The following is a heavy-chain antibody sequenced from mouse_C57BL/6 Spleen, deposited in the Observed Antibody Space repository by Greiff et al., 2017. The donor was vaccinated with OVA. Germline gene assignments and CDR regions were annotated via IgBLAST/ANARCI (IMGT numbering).Heavy chain of an antibody. J-gene: IGHJ3*01. V-gene: IGHV1-39*01. CDR3: ARWGDYDAWFAY. CDR1: GYSFTDYN. CDR2: INPNYGTT. D-gene: IGHD2-4*01. Sequence: VQLQHSGPELVKPGASVKISCKASGYSFTDYNMHWVKQSNGKSLEWIGVINPNYGTTSYNQKFKGKATLTVDQSSSTAYMQLNSLTSEDSAVYYGARWGDYDAWFAYWGQGTLVTVSA.